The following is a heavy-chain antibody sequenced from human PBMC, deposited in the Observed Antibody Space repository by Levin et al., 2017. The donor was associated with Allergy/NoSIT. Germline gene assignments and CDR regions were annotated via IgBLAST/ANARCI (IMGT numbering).Heavy chain of an antibody. D-gene: IGHD3-10*01. J-gene: IGHJ4*02. CDR3: ARTDYGSGSPFDY. CDR1: GASISSFY. Sequence: SETLSLTCTVSGASISSFYWSWIRQPAGKGLEWIGRIYASGTTNYNPSLKSRVTMSVDTSKNQFSLKLSSVTAADTAVYYCARTDYGSGSPFDYWGQGTLVTVSS. V-gene: IGHV4-4*07. CDR2: IYASGTT.